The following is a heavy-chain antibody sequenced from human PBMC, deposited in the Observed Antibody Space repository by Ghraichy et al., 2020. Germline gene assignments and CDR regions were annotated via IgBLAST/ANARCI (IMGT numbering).Heavy chain of an antibody. CDR1: GFTFSSYW. CDR3: ARDIVVVPAAMNWFDP. CDR2: IKQDGSEK. D-gene: IGHD2-2*01. Sequence: GGYLRLACAASGFTFSSYWMNWVRQAPGKGLEWVANIKQDGSEKYYVDSVKGRFTISRDNAKNSLYLQMNSLRAEDTAVYYCARDIVVVPAAMNWFDPWGQGTLVTVSS. J-gene: IGHJ5*02. V-gene: IGHV3-7*01.